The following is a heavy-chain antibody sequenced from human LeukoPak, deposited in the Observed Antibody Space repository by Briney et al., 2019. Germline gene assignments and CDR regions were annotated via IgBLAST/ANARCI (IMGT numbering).Heavy chain of an antibody. Sequence: NPSETLSLTCTVSGGSTSSYYWSWIRQPPGKGLEWIGYIYYSGSTNYNPSLKSRVTISVDTSKNQFSLKLSSVTAADTAVYYCARESSRGFDYWGQGTLVTVSS. D-gene: IGHD3-10*01. CDR3: ARESSRGFDY. J-gene: IGHJ4*02. V-gene: IGHV4-59*01. CDR1: GGSTSSYY. CDR2: IYYSGST.